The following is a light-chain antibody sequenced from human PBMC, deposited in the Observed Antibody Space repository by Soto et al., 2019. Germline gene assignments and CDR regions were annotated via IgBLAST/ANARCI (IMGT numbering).Light chain of an antibody. CDR2: LNN. Sequence: QSVLTQPPSVSGAPGQRVTISCTGSSSNIGAGYDVHWYQQLPGTAPKLLIYLNNNRPSGVPDRFSGSKSGTSASLAITGLQAEDEADYYCQSFDSILSGRRVFGGGTQLTVL. CDR1: SSNIGAGYD. CDR3: QSFDSILSGRRV. V-gene: IGLV1-40*01. J-gene: IGLJ3*02.